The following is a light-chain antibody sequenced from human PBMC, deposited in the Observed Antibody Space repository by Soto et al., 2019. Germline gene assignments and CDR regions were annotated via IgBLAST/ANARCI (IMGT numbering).Light chain of an antibody. V-gene: IGKV3-15*01. Sequence: EIVMTQSPATLSVSPGERATLSCRASQSVTSNLAWYQQKPGRAPRLLIYGASTRATGIPARFSGSGSGTEFTLPISTLQSEDFALYYCQHYFNWPYTFGQGTKVDIK. CDR3: QHYFNWPYT. CDR2: GAS. CDR1: QSVTSN. J-gene: IGKJ2*01.